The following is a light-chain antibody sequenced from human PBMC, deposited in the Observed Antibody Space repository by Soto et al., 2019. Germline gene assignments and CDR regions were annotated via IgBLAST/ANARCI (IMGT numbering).Light chain of an antibody. J-gene: IGLJ1*01. CDR3: QSYDSSLSGYV. V-gene: IGLV1-40*01. Sequence: QSVLTQSPSVSGAPGQRVTISCTGSSSNIGAGYYVHWYQQLPGTAPKLLIYGNSNRPSGVPDRFSGSKSGTSASLAITGLQAEDEADYYCQSYDSSLSGYVFGTGTKLTVL. CDR1: SSNIGAGYY. CDR2: GNS.